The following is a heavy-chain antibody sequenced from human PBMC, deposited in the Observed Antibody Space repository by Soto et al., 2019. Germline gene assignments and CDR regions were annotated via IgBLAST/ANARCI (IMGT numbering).Heavy chain of an antibody. CDR1: GFTFSSYG. J-gene: IGHJ6*02. V-gene: IGHV3-33*01. CDR3: ARDEGQDEYYYGMDV. CDR2: IWYDGSNK. Sequence: GGSLRLSCAASGFTFSSYGMHWVRQAPGKGLEWVAVIWYDGSNKYYADSVKGRFTISRDNSKNTLYLQMNSLRAEDTAVYYCARDEGQDEYYYGMDVWGQGTTVTVSS.